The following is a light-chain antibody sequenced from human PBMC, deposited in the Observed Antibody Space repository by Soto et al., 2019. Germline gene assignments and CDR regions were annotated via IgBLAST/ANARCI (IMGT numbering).Light chain of an antibody. J-gene: IGKJ1*01. CDR2: KAS. CDR3: QHYNSYSEA. Sequence: DIQMTQSPSSVSASVGDRVTITCRAGQGISSYLAWYQQKPGEAPKLLIYKASTLKSGVPSRFSGSGSGTEFTLTISSLQPDDFATYYCQHYNSYSEAFGQGTKVDIK. CDR1: QGISSY. V-gene: IGKV1-5*03.